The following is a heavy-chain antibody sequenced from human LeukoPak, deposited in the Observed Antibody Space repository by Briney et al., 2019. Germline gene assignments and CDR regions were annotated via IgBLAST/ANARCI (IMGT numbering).Heavy chain of an antibody. V-gene: IGHV4-59*11. Sequence: SETLSLTCSVSGDSISMHYWSWIRQPPGKGLEWIGYIDHTGSTNYNPSLNSRVTISRDMSKNHFSLELSSVTAADTAVYYCARQIDGFGEFDYFDYWGQGTLVTVSS. CDR1: GDSISMHY. CDR2: IDHTGST. CDR3: ARQIDGFGEFDYFDY. D-gene: IGHD3-10*01. J-gene: IGHJ4*02.